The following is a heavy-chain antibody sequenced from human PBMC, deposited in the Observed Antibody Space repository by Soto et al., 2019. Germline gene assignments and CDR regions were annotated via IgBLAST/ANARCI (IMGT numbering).Heavy chain of an antibody. CDR2: INDSGGT. V-gene: IGHV4-34*10. CDR3: ARYPAFCSNGINCPPGP. D-gene: IGHD2-8*01. Sequence: PSETLSLTCAVSGGSLSGYYWNWIRQAPGRGLEWIGEINDSGGTNYNPSLKSRLIISMDTAKNQFYLNLTSMTAADTAIYYCARYPAFCSNGINCPPGPWGKETQVTVSS. CDR1: GGSLSGYY. J-gene: IGHJ5*02.